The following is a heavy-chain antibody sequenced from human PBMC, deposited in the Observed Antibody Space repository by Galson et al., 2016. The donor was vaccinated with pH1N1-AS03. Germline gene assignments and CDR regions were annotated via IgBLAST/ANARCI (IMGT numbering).Heavy chain of an antibody. Sequence: ETLSLTCDVLGGTFSGFFWNWVRQSSGKGPEWIGEVDHSGIITYNPSLRSRLNISLDTSSRQFSLKLTSVTAADTAVYFCARLLGKAFPRLGRNFGMDVWGQGTTVTVSS. CDR1: GGTFSGFF. CDR3: ARLLGKAFPRLGRNFGMDV. J-gene: IGHJ6*02. V-gene: IGHV4-34*01. CDR2: VDHSGII. D-gene: IGHD3-16*01.